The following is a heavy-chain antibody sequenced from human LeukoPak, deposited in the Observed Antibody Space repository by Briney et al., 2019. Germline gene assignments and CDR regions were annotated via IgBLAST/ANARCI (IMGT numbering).Heavy chain of an antibody. CDR2: ISWNSGNI. Sequence: GGSLRLSCAASGFTFDDYAMHWVRQTPGKGLEWVSGISWNSGNIGYAGSVRGRFTISRDNAKNSLYLQMNSLRAEDTAVYYCARGWKWLLLRQAFDIWGQGTMVTVSS. CDR1: GFTFDDYA. J-gene: IGHJ3*02. CDR3: ARGWKWLLLRQAFDI. D-gene: IGHD3-22*01. V-gene: IGHV3-9*01.